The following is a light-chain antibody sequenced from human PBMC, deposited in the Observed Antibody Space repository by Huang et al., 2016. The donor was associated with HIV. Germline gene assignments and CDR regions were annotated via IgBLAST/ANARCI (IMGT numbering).Light chain of an antibody. CDR1: QDIGNF. CDR2: AAS. V-gene: IGKV1-27*01. J-gene: IGKJ1*01. CDR3: QRYDSAPRA. Sequence: DIQMTQSPASLSASTGIRVTVTCRASQDIGNFVAWFQQKPGKVPRLLIYAASVLHSGVPSRFSGSGAGTDFTLTITNFQAEDVATYYCQRYDSAPRAFGQGTKVDLK.